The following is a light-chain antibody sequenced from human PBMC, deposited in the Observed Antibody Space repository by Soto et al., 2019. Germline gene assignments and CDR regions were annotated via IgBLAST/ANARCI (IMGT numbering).Light chain of an antibody. CDR3: QLYGSSPLT. CDR1: QSVSSSF. CDR2: GES. V-gene: IGKV3-20*01. J-gene: IGKJ3*01. Sequence: EIVLTQSPGTLSLSPGESATLSCRATQSVSSSFLAGYQQKPGQAPRLLIYGESSRATGIPDRFSGSGSGTDFTLTISRLEPEDFAVYYCQLYGSSPLTVGPGKKGDIK.